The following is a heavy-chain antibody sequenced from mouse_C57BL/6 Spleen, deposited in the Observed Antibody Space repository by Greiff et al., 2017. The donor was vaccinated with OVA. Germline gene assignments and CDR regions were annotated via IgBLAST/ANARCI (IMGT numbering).Heavy chain of an antibody. Sequence: QVQLKESDAELVKPGASVKISCKVSGYTFTDHTIHWMKQRPEQGLEWIGYIYPRDGSTKYNEKFKGKATLTADKSSSTAYMQLNSLTSEDSAVYFCARTYYSNYDYYAMDYWGQGTSVTVSS. J-gene: IGHJ4*01. CDR1: GYTFTDHT. CDR2: IYPRDGST. V-gene: IGHV1-78*01. D-gene: IGHD2-5*01. CDR3: ARTYYSNYDYYAMDY.